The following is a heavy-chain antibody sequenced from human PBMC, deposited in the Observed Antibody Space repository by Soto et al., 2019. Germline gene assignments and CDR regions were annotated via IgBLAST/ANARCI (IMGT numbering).Heavy chain of an antibody. D-gene: IGHD1-26*01. CDR1: GFTFSSYA. CDR2: ISGSGGKT. Sequence: EVQLLESGGGLVQPGGSLRLSCSSSGFTFSSYAMSWVRQAPGKGLEWVSAISGSGGKTYYADSVKGRFTISRDNSKNTLYLQMNSLRAEDTALYYCAKEPPRGSYADYWGQGTLVTVSS. V-gene: IGHV3-23*01. J-gene: IGHJ4*02. CDR3: AKEPPRGSYADY.